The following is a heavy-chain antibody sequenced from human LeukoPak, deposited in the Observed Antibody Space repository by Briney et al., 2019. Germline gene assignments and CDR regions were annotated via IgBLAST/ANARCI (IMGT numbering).Heavy chain of an antibody. CDR2: IYPGDSDT. V-gene: IGHV5-51*01. Sequence: GESLKISSKGSGYSFTSYWIGWVRQMPGKVLELMGIIYPGDSDTSYSPSFQGQITISADKSVSTAYLQWSSLKASDTAMYYCARPTDYDDDDAFDIWGQGTMVTVSS. CDR3: ARPTDYDDDDAFDI. CDR1: GYSFTSYW. D-gene: IGHD4-17*01. J-gene: IGHJ3*02.